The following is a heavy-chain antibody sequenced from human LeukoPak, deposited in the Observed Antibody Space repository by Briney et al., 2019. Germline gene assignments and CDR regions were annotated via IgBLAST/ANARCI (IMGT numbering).Heavy chain of an antibody. CDR1: GGSISSYY. V-gene: IGHV4-59*01. CDR3: ARSMYYDFWSGYYGLRDYYYYGMDV. D-gene: IGHD3-3*01. CDR2: IYYSGST. J-gene: IGHJ6*02. Sequence: SSETLSLTCTVSGGSISSYYWSWIRQPPGKGLEWIGYIYYSGSTNYNPSLKSRVTISVDTSKNQFSLKLSSVTAADTAVYYCARSMYYDFWSGYYGLRDYYYYGMDVWGQGTTVTVSS.